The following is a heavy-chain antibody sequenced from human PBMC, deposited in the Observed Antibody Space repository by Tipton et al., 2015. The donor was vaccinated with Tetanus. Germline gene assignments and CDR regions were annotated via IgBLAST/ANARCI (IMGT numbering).Heavy chain of an antibody. CDR3: ATVGLVTASVKY. Sequence: TLSLTCTVSGGSISDKKYYWGWIRQPPGKGLEWIASIYFEGSTYYSPSLESRVTIAVDTSQNVFSLRLTSVNDADTAVYYCATVGLVTASVKYWGQGTLVTVSS. CDR1: GGSISDKKYY. V-gene: IGHV4-39*02. CDR2: IYFEGST. D-gene: IGHD2-21*02. J-gene: IGHJ4*01.